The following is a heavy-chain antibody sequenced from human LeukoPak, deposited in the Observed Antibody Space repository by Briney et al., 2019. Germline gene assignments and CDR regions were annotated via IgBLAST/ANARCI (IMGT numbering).Heavy chain of an antibody. Sequence: PGGSLRLSCAASGFTFDEYGMSWVRQAPGKGLEWVSGINWNGGSTGYADSVKGRFTISRDNAKNSLYLQMNSLRAEDTALYYCARRRGPTGYYYMDVWGKGTTVTVSS. D-gene: IGHD4-17*01. CDR1: GFTFDEYG. CDR3: ARRRGPTGYYYMDV. V-gene: IGHV3-20*04. J-gene: IGHJ6*03. CDR2: INWNGGST.